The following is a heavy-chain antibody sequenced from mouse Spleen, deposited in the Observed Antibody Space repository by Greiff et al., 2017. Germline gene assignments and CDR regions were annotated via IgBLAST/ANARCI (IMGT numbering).Heavy chain of an antibody. J-gene: IGHJ1*01. CDR2: ISSGGGNT. D-gene: IGHD4-1*01. V-gene: IGHV5-9*04. CDR3: ARHELGLDWYFDV. Sequence: EVKLVESGGGLVKLGGSLKLSCAASGFTFSSYAMSWVRQTPEKRLEWVATISSGGGNTYYPDSVKGRFTISRDNAKNTLYLQMSSLKSEDTAMYYCARHELGLDWYFDVWAQGPRSPSPQ. CDR1: GFTFSSYA.